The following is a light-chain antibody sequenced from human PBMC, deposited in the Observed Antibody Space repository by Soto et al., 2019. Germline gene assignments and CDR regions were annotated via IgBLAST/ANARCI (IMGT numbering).Light chain of an antibody. J-gene: IGLJ3*02. CDR2: SDS. V-gene: IGLV1-44*01. CDR1: SSNIGSNS. Sequence: QSVLTQPPSASGTPGQRVTISCSGISSNIGSNSVNWYQQLPGTAPKLLMYSDSQRPSGVPDRFSGSKSGTSASLAISGLQSEDEADYYCATWDDSLNGPLFGGGT. CDR3: ATWDDSLNGPL.